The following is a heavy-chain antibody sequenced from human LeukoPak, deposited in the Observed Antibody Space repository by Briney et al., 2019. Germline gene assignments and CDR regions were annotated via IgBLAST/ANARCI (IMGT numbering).Heavy chain of an antibody. CDR2: ISSSSSYI. V-gene: IGHV3-21*01. CDR1: GFTFSSYS. D-gene: IGHD3-16*01. Sequence: GGSLRLSCAASGFTFSSYSMNWVRQAPGKGLEWVSSISSSSSYIYYADSVKGRFIISRDNSKNTLYLQMNSLRAEDTAVYYCAKDGSYYDIDYWGQGTLVTVSS. J-gene: IGHJ4*02. CDR3: AKDGSYYDIDY.